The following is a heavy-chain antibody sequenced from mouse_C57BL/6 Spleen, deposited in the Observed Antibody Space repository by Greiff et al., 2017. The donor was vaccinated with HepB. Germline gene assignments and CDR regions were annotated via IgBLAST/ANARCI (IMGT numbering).Heavy chain of an antibody. V-gene: IGHV1-80*01. Sequence: VQRVESGAELVKPGASVKISCKASGYAFSSYWMNWVKQRPGKGLEWIGQIYPGDGDTNYNGKFKGKATLTADKSSSTAYMQLSSLTSEDSAVYFCARVVAKAMDYWGQGTSVTVSS. CDR2: IYPGDGDT. J-gene: IGHJ4*01. CDR3: ARVVAKAMDY. D-gene: IGHD1-1*01. CDR1: GYAFSSYW.